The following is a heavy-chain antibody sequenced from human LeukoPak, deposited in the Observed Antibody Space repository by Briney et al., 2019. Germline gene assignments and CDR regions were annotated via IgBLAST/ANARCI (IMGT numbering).Heavy chain of an antibody. CDR1: GFTFSSYG. D-gene: IGHD2/OR15-2a*01. J-gene: IGHJ4*02. Sequence: PGKSLRLSCAASGFTFSSYGMQWVRQAPGKGLEWVAVISSDGSSKYYIDSVKGRFTISRDNSKNTLFLQMNSLRAEDTAVYYCARGENSKTYPVSGYWGQGTLVTVSS. V-gene: IGHV3-30*03. CDR2: ISSDGSSK. CDR3: ARGENSKTYPVSGY.